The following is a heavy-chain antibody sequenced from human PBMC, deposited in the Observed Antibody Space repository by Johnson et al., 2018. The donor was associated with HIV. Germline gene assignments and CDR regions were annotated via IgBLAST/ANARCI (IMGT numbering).Heavy chain of an antibody. CDR1: GFTFSDFR. Sequence: VQLVESGGGLVQPGGSLRLSCTASGFTFSDFRMSWVRQAPGRGLEWVANINVVGREKYYVDSVEGRFTISRDNAKNSLFLQMNSLRAGDTAVYYCSRLPTGYSRDGFDIWGQGTMVTVSS. CDR2: INVVGREK. J-gene: IGHJ3*02. CDR3: SRLPTGYSRDGFDI. V-gene: IGHV3-7*01. D-gene: IGHD5-18*01.